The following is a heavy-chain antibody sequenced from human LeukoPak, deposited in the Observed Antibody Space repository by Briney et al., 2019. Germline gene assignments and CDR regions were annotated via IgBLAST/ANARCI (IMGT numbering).Heavy chain of an antibody. CDR2: IYYSGST. D-gene: IGHD6-6*01. J-gene: IGHJ4*02. Sequence: SETLSLTCTVSGGSISSYYWSWIRQPPGKGLEWIGYIYYSGSTNYNPSLKSRVTISVDTSKNQFSLKLSSVTAADTAVYYCARQKAARNYFDYWGQGTLVTVSS. V-gene: IGHV4-59*08. CDR1: GGSISSYY. CDR3: ARQKAARNYFDY.